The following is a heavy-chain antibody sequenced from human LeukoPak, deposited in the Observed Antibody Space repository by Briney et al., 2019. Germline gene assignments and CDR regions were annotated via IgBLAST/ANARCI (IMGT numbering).Heavy chain of an antibody. CDR2: IYYSGST. Sequence: SETLSLTCTVSGGSISSYYWSWIRQPPGTGLEWIGYIYYSGSTNYNPSLKSRVTISVDTSKNQFSLKLSSVTAADTAVYYCARTSYSSSWYYFDYWGQGTLVTVSS. D-gene: IGHD6-13*01. CDR3: ARTSYSSSWYYFDY. J-gene: IGHJ4*02. V-gene: IGHV4-59*01. CDR1: GGSISSYY.